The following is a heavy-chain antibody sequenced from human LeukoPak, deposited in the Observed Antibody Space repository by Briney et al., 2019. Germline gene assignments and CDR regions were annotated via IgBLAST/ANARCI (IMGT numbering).Heavy chain of an antibody. CDR2: IWYDGSNR. D-gene: IGHD3-10*01. CDR3: ASTPGPLGI. J-gene: IGHJ3*02. Sequence: PGGSLRLSCAASGFTFSGYGMQWVRQPPGKGLEWVAVIWYDGSNRYHEDAVKGRFTISRDNSKNTLYLQMNSLRAEDTAVYYCASTPGPLGIWGQGTMVTVSS. CDR1: GFTFSGYG. V-gene: IGHV3-33*01.